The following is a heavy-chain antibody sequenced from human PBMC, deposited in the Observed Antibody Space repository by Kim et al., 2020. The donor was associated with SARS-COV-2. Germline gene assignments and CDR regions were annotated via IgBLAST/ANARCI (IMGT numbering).Heavy chain of an antibody. D-gene: IGHD3-16*02. CDR3: ARHWPVWGSYRHAQAGGRYNWFDP. Sequence: GESLKISCKGSGYSFTSYWIGWVRQMPGKGLEWMGIIYPGDSDTRYSPSFQGQVTISADKSISTAYLQWSSLKASDTAMYYCARHWPVWGSYRHAQAGGRYNWFDPWGHGTLVTVSS. V-gene: IGHV5-51*01. J-gene: IGHJ5*02. CDR1: GYSFTSYW. CDR2: IYPGDSDT.